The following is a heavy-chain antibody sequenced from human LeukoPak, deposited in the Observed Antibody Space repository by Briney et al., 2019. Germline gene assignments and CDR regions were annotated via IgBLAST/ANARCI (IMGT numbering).Heavy chain of an antibody. CDR3: ARDLKRRVYYDSSGSDDAFDI. V-gene: IGHV3-21*01. D-gene: IGHD3-22*01. CDR2: ISSSSSYI. Sequence: GGSLRLSCAASGFTFSSYWMHWVRQAPGKGLEWVSSISSSSSYIYYADSVKGRFTISRDNAKNSLYLQMNSLRAEDTAVYYCARDLKRRVYYDSSGSDDAFDIWGQGTMVTVSS. J-gene: IGHJ3*02. CDR1: GFTFSSYW.